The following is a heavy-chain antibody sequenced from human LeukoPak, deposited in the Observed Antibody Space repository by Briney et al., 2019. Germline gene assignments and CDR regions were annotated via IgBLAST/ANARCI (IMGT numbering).Heavy chain of an antibody. V-gene: IGHV3-7*01. CDR3: ATRKCLGCQLFYLDY. Sequence: GGSLRLSCAASGFTFGSSSMSWVRQSPGQGLQWVANINHDGTETYYVDSVKGRFTISRDNAKSSLSLQMESLRADDSALYYCATRKCLGCQLFYLDYWGQGSLVTVSP. D-gene: IGHD3-16*01. CDR1: GFTFGSSS. CDR2: INHDGTET. J-gene: IGHJ4*02.